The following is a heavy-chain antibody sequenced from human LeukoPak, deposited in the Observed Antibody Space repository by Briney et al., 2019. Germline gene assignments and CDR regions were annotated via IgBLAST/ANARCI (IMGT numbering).Heavy chain of an antibody. D-gene: IGHD1-26*01. J-gene: IGHJ6*03. CDR3: AKDDGGSYYIYYYYMDV. CDR1: GFTFSSYW. CDR2: ISGSGGRT. V-gene: IGHV3-23*01. Sequence: TGGSLRLSCAASGFTFSSYWMSWVRQAPGKGLEWVSAISGSGGRTYHADSVKGRFTISRDNSKNTLYLQMNSLRAEDTAVYYCAKDDGGSYYIYYYYMDVWGKGTTVTISS.